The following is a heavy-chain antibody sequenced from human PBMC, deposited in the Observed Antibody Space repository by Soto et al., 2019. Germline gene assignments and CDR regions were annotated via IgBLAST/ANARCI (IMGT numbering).Heavy chain of an antibody. CDR2: ISYDGSNK. Sequence: QVQLVESGGGVVQPGRSLRLSCAASGFTFSSYGMHWVRQAPGTGLEWVAVISYDGSNKYYADSVKGRFTISRDNSKNTLYLQMNSLRAEDTAVYYCAKDPTSFAATTQNYWGQGTLVTVSS. CDR1: GFTFSSYG. D-gene: IGHD5-12*01. J-gene: IGHJ4*02. CDR3: AKDPTSFAATTQNY. V-gene: IGHV3-30*18.